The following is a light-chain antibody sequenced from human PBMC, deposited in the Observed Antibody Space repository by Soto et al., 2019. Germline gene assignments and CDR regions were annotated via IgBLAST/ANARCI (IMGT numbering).Light chain of an antibody. Sequence: EIVLTQSPGTLSLSPGERATLSCRASQSVTSNFLAWYQQKPGQAPRLLIYSASTRAAVVPDRFSGSGSGTDFTITITRLEPEDFAVYYCQQYGRSPLLYTFGQGTKLGVK. V-gene: IGKV3-20*01. CDR1: QSVTSNF. CDR3: QQYGRSPLLYT. CDR2: SAS. J-gene: IGKJ2*01.